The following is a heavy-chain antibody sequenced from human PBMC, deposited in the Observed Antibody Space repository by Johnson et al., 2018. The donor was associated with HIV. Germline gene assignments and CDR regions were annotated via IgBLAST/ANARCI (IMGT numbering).Heavy chain of an antibody. CDR2: ISSSDSSI. D-gene: IGHD6-19*01. V-gene: IGHV3-11*04. CDR3: ARVGSSGWLGRAFDI. Sequence: QMLLVESGGGLVKPGGSLRLSCAASRFTFSDYYMSWIRQTPGKGLEWVSYISSSDSSIYYADSVKGRFTISRDNAKNSLYLQMNSLRAEDTAVYYCARVGSSGWLGRAFDIWGQGTMVTVSS. CDR1: RFTFSDYY. J-gene: IGHJ3*02.